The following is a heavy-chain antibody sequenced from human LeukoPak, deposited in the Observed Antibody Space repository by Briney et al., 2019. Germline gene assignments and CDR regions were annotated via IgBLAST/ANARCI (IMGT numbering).Heavy chain of an antibody. J-gene: IGHJ5*02. V-gene: IGHV3-33*01. CDR2: IWYDGSNK. D-gene: IGHD7-27*01. Sequence: GRSLRLSCAASGFTFSSYGMHWVRQAPGKGLEWVAVIWYDGSNKYYADSVKGRFTISRDNSKNTLYLQMNSLRAEDTAVYYCARSWATGGFDPWGQGTLVTVSS. CDR1: GFTFSSYG. CDR3: ARSWATGGFDP.